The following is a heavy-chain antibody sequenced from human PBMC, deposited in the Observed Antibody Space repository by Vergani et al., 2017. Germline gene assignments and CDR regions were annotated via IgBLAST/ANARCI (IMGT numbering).Heavy chain of an antibody. CDR2: IWYDGSNK. CDR3: AREAVYYDFWSGPNYMDV. J-gene: IGHJ6*03. CDR1: GFTFSSYG. Sequence: VQLVESGGGVVQPGRSLRLSCAASGFTFSSYGMHWVRQAPGKGLEWVAVIWYDGSNKYYADSVKGRFTISRDNSKNTLYLQMNSLRAEDTAVYYCAREAVYYDFWSGPNYMDVWGKGTTVTVSS. D-gene: IGHD3-3*01. V-gene: IGHV3-33*01.